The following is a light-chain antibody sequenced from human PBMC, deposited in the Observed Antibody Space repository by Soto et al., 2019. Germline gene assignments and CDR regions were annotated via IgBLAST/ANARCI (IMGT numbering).Light chain of an antibody. V-gene: IGKV3-15*01. CDR2: GAS. J-gene: IGKJ2*01. Sequence: EIVLTQSPATLSLSPGERVTLSCRASQSVSSKLAWYQQKPGQAPRLLIYGASIRATDIPARFSGSGSGTDFTLTISSLQSEDFAIFYCQQRSNWPYTFGQGTKVEIK. CDR3: QQRSNWPYT. CDR1: QSVSSK.